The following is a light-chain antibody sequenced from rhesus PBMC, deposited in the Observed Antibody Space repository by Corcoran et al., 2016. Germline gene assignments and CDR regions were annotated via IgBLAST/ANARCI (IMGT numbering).Light chain of an antibody. Sequence: DIQMTQSPSSLSASVGDTVTITCRASQDISNYLAWYQQKPGKAPKPLIYYASNLESGVPSRFSGSGSGNGFTLTISNLQPGDIATYYCQQHNSYPHSFGQGTKVEIK. CDR3: QQHNSYPHS. CDR1: QDISNY. CDR2: YAS. J-gene: IGKJ2*01. V-gene: IGKV1S14*01.